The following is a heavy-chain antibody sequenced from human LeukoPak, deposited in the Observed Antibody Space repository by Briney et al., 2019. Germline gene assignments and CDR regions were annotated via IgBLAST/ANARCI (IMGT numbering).Heavy chain of an antibody. V-gene: IGHV3-23*01. CDR2: ISGGGGST. Sequence: GGSLRLSCAASGFTFSSYAMSWVRQAPGKGLEWVSAISGGGGSTYYADSVKGRFTISRDNSKNTLYLQMNSLRAEDTAVYYCAKDRTYDSTPDAFDIWGQGTMVTVSS. CDR3: AKDRTYDSTPDAFDI. J-gene: IGHJ3*02. CDR1: GFTFSSYA. D-gene: IGHD3-22*01.